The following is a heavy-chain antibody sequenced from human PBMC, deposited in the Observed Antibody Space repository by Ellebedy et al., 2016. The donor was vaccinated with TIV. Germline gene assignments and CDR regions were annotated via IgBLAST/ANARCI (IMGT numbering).Heavy chain of an antibody. J-gene: IGHJ4*02. D-gene: IGHD6-13*01. CDR3: ASLEQQLVQFDY. CDR2: ISYDGSNK. CDR1: GFTFSSYA. V-gene: IGHV3-30-3*01. Sequence: PGGSLRLSCAASGFTFSSYAMHWVRQAPGKGLEWVAVISYDGSNKYYADSVKGRFTISRDNSKNTLYLQMNSLRAEDTAVYYCASLEQQLVQFDYWGQGTLVTVSS.